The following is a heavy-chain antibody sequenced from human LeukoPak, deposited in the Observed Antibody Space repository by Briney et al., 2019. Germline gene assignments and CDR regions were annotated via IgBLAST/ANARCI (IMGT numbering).Heavy chain of an antibody. Sequence: GGSLRLSCAASGFTFSSYAMSWVRQAPGKGLEWVSAISGSGGSTYYADSVKGRFTISRDNSKNTLYLQMNSPKTEDTAVYYCTTEIASGWYQIDYWGQGTLVTVSS. CDR2: ISGSGGST. J-gene: IGHJ4*02. CDR1: GFTFSSYA. CDR3: TTEIASGWYQIDY. D-gene: IGHD6-19*01. V-gene: IGHV3-23*01.